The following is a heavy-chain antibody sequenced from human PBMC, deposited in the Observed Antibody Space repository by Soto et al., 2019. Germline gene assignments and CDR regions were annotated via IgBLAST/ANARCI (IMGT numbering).Heavy chain of an antibody. CDR1: GFTFSNAW. CDR3: TTDVPNGSIWYMYAFDV. V-gene: IGHV3-15*01. D-gene: IGHD6-13*01. Sequence: EVQLEESGGGLVKPGGSLRLSCAASGFTFSNAWMNWVRQAPGKGLEWVGRIKTKTDGGTTDYAAPVKGRFTVSRDDSKNTLYLQMNSLKTEDTAVYYCTTDVPNGSIWYMYAFDVWGQGTMVTVSS. J-gene: IGHJ3*01. CDR2: IKTKTDGGTT.